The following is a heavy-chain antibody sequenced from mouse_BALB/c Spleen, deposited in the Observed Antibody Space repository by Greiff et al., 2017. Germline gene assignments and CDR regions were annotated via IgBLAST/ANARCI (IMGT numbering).Heavy chain of an antibody. CDR1: GYTFTSYY. Sequence: QVQLQQSGPELVKPGASVQMSCKASGYTFTSYYIHWVKQRPGQGLEWIGWIYPGDGSTKYNEKFKGKTTLTADKSSSTAYMLLSSLTSEDSAIYFCARGGLLYAMDYWGQGTSGTVSS. V-gene: IGHV1S56*01. J-gene: IGHJ4*01. CDR2: IYPGDGST. CDR3: ARGGLLYAMDY. D-gene: IGHD2-3*01.